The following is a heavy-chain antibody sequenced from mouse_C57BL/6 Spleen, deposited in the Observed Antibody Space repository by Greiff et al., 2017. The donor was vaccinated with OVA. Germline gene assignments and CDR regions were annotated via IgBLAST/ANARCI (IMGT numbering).Heavy chain of an antibody. Sequence: EVHLVESGGGLVKPGGSLKLSCAASGFTFSSYAMSWVRQTPEKRLEWVATISDGGSYTYYPDNVKGRFTISRDNAKNNLYLQMSHLKSEDTAMYYCAREGYGNYLYAMDYWGQGTSVTVSS. CDR1: GFTFSSYA. CDR2: ISDGGSYT. D-gene: IGHD2-1*01. V-gene: IGHV5-4*01. CDR3: AREGYGNYLYAMDY. J-gene: IGHJ4*01.